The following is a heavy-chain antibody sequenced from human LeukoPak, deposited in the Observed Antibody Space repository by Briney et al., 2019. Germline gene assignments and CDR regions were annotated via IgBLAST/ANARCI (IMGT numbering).Heavy chain of an antibody. J-gene: IGHJ3*02. V-gene: IGHV4-30-2*01. CDR1: GGSISSGGYS. CDR2: IYHSGST. CDR3: ARGPLRAFDI. Sequence: PSQTLSLTCAVSGGSISSGGYSWSWIRQPPGKGLEWIGYIYHSGSTYYNPSLKSRVTISVDRSKNQFSLKLGSVTAADTAVYYCARGPLRAFDIWGQGTMVTVSS.